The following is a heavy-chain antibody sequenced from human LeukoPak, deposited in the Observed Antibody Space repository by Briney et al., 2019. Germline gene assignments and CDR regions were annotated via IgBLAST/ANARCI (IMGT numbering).Heavy chain of an antibody. CDR1: GYTFTSCG. CDR3: ARPRSGYSKYYFDY. D-gene: IGHD3-3*01. CDR2: MNPNSGNT. J-gene: IGHJ4*02. Sequence: ASVKVSCKASGYTFTSCGINWVRQATGQGLEWMGWMNPNSGNTGYAQKFQGRVTMTTDTSTSTAYMELRSLRSDDTAVYYCARPRSGYSKYYFDYWGQGTLVTVSS. V-gene: IGHV1-18*01.